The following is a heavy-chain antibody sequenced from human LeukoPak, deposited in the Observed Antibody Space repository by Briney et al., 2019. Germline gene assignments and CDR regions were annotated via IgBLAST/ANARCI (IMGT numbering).Heavy chain of an antibody. V-gene: IGHV4-59*08. J-gene: IGHJ3*01. Sequence: SETLSLTCTVSGGSISSFYWSWIRQPPGKGLEYIGYIYYSGDTNFNPSLKSRVTMSLDTSKNQFSLKLSSVSAADTAVYYCARHTQGTIDVWGQGTMVTVSS. CDR3: ARHTQGTIDV. CDR2: IYYSGDT. CDR1: GGSISSFY. D-gene: IGHD1-7*01.